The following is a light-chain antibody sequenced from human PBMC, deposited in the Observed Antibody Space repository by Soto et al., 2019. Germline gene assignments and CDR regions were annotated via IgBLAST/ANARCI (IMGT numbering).Light chain of an antibody. CDR1: QNVGNY. V-gene: IGKV3-11*01. CDR2: DSS. CDR3: QKYNSAPP. J-gene: IGKJ5*01. Sequence: EIVLTQSPATLSLSPGERATLSCRASQNVGNYLAWYQQKPGQAPRLLIYDSSNRATGIPARFSGSGSGTDFTLTISSLEPEDFALYYCQKYNSAPPFGQGTRLEIK.